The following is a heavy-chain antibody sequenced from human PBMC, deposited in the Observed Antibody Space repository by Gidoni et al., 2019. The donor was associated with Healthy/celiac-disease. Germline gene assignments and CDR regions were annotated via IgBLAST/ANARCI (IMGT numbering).Heavy chain of an antibody. V-gene: IGHV4-61*02. CDR2: IFTSGRT. Sequence: QVQLQESGPGLVKPSQTLSLTCTVSGGPISSGSYYWSWIRQAAGKGLEWIGRIFTSGRTNANPSLKSRVTISVDTSKNQFSLKLSSVTAADTAVYYCARDDDYVWGSYRLYYWGQGTLVTVSS. J-gene: IGHJ4*02. D-gene: IGHD3-16*02. CDR1: GGPISSGSYY. CDR3: ARDDDYVWGSYRLYY.